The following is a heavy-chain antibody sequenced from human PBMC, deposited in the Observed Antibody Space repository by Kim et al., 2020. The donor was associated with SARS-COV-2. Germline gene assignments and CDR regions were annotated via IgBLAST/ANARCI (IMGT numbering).Heavy chain of an antibody. CDR2: IYYSGST. CDR3: ASEITGIAAYGMDV. V-gene: IGHV4-39*01. J-gene: IGHJ6*02. Sequence: SETLSLTCTVSGGSISSSSYYWGWIRQPPGKGLEWIGSIYYSGSTYYNPSLKSRVTISVDTSKNQFSLKLSSVTAADTAVYYCASEITGIAAYGMDVWGQGTTVTVSS. CDR1: GGSISSSSYY. D-gene: IGHD6-13*01.